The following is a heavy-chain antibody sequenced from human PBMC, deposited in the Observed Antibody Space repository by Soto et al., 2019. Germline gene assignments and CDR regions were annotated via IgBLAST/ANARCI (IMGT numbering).Heavy chain of an antibody. CDR2: INHSGST. V-gene: IGHV4-34*01. Sequence: SETLSLTCAVYGGSFSGYYWSWIRQPPGKGLEWIGEINHSGSTNYNPSLKSRVTISVDTSKNQFSLKLSSVTAADTAVYYCARVTAIYYYYYGMDVWGQGTTVTVSS. J-gene: IGHJ6*02. CDR1: GGSFSGYY. CDR3: ARVTAIYYYYYGMDV.